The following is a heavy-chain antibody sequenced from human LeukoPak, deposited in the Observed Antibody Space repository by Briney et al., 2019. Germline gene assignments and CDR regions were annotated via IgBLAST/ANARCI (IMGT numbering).Heavy chain of an antibody. CDR2: IYYSGST. CDR1: GGSISSGDYY. Sequence: SETLSLTCTVSGGSISSGDYYWGWIRQPPGKGLEWIGYIYYSGSTYYNPSLKSRVTISVDTSKNQFSLKLSSVTAADTAVYYCARAGGSSGYRTAFDYWGQGTLVTVCS. D-gene: IGHD3-22*01. V-gene: IGHV4-30-4*01. J-gene: IGHJ4*02. CDR3: ARAGGSSGYRTAFDY.